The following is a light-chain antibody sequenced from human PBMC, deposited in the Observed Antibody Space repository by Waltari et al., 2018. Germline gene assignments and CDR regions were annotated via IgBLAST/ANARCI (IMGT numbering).Light chain of an antibody. J-gene: IGLJ3*02. V-gene: IGLV1-44*01. CDR3: AAWDDSLNGPV. CDR2: SKN. Sequence: QSVLTQPPSASGTPGQRVPIPCSGSSSNIGSNTVNWYQQLPGTAPKLLIYSKNQRPSGVPDRFSGSKSGTSASLAISGLQSEDEADYYCAAWDDSLNGPVFGGGTKLTVL. CDR1: SSNIGSNT.